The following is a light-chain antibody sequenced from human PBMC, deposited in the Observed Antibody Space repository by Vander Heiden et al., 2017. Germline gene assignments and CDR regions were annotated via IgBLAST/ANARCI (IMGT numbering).Light chain of an antibody. Sequence: EIVMTQSPATLSVSPGERATLSCRASQSVSSNLAWYQQKPGQAPRLLIYGASTRATGIPARFSGSGSGTEFTLTISSLQSEDFAVYYCQQYKNWPVAFGQGTKVEIK. V-gene: IGKV3-15*01. CDR2: GAS. J-gene: IGKJ1*01. CDR1: QSVSSN. CDR3: QQYKNWPVA.